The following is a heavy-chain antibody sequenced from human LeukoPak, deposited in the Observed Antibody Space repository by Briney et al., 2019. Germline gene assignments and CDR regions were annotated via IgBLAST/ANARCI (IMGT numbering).Heavy chain of an antibody. Sequence: SGGSLRLSCAASGFTVSSNYMSWVRQAPGKGPEWVSVTYSGGSPYYADSVKGRFTFSRDNSKNTLYLQMNSLRAEDTAVYYCARPQLGISDAFDIWGQGTMVTVSS. CDR3: ARPQLGISDAFDI. CDR2: TYSGGSP. J-gene: IGHJ3*02. D-gene: IGHD7-27*01. V-gene: IGHV3-66*02. CDR1: GFTVSSNY.